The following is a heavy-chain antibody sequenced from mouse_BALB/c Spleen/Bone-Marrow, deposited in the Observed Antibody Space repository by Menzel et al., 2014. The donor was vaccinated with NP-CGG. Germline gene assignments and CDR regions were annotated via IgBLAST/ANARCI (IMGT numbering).Heavy chain of an antibody. CDR1: GFTFSSYT. CDR2: ISSGGSYT. CDR3: TREDTNWDFDY. V-gene: IGHV5-6-4*01. J-gene: IGHJ2*01. D-gene: IGHD4-1*01. Sequence: EVMLVESGGGLVRPGGSLKLSCAASGFTFSSYTMSWVRQTPEKRLEWVATISSGGSYTYYPDSVKGRFTISRDNTKSTLYLQMSSLKSEDTAMYYCTREDTNWDFDYWGQGTTLTVSS.